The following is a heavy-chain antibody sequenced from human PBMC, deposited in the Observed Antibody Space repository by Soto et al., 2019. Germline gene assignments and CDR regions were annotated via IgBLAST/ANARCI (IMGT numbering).Heavy chain of an antibody. CDR2: IIPIFGTA. CDR1: GGTFSSYA. V-gene: IGHV1-69*13. CDR3: ARGGGRWLQNYYYYGMDV. D-gene: IGHD3-16*01. J-gene: IGHJ6*02. Sequence: ASVKVSCKASGGTFSSYAISWVRQAPGQGLEWMGGIIPIFGTANYAQKFQGRVTITADESTSTAYMELSSLRSEDTAVYYCARGGGRWLQNYYYYGMDVRGQGTTVTVSS.